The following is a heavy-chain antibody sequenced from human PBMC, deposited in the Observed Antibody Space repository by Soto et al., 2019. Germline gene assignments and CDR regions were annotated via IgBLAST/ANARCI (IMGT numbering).Heavy chain of an antibody. CDR3: ASGPYTSSSGGYYYYYMDV. CDR1: GGTFSSYA. CDR2: IVPMFGIP. J-gene: IGHJ6*03. V-gene: IGHV1-69*02. Sequence: QVQLVQSGAEVKKPGSSVKVSCKASGGTFSSYAINWVRQAHGQGLEWMGRIVPMFGIPNFAPKFQGRVTMTADRSTTPAYMELSSLRSEDTAVYYCASGPYTSSSGGYYYYYMDVWGKGTTVTVSS. D-gene: IGHD6-6*01.